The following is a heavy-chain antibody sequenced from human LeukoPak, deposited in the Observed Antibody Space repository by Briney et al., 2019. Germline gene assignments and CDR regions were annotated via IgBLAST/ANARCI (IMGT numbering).Heavy chain of an antibody. V-gene: IGHV4-59*01. J-gene: IGHJ4*02. CDR1: GGSISSYY. CDR2: IYSSGST. Sequence: PSETLSLTCTVSGGSISSYYWSWIRQPPGKGLEWIGYIYSSGSTKYKPSLKSRVTMSADTSNNQFSLNLNSVTAADTAVYYCARGPTSSGWYNDYWGQGILVTVSS. D-gene: IGHD6-19*01. CDR3: ARGPTSSGWYNDY.